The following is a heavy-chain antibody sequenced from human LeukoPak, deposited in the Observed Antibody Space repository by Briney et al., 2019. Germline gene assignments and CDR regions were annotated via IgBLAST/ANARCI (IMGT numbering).Heavy chain of an antibody. CDR1: GFSFSSYG. D-gene: IGHD6-19*01. J-gene: IGHJ4*02. Sequence: GGSLRLSCAASGFSFSSYGMSWVRQAPGKGLEWVGRIKSKTDGGTTDYAAPVKGRFTISRDDSKNRVYLQMTSLNTEDTANYYCATAPPNNNGWFYYFDYWGQGTLVTVSS. CDR3: ATAPPNNNGWFYYFDY. CDR2: IKSKTDGGTT. V-gene: IGHV3-15*01.